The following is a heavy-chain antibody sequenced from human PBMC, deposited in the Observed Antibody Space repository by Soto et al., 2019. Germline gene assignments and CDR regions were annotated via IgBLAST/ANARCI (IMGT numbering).Heavy chain of an antibody. CDR2: ISDDGSSK. D-gene: IGHD4-17*01. CDR1: GFTFSSFG. V-gene: IGHV3-30*18. Sequence: QVLLVESGGGVVQPGRSLRISCAVSGFTFSSFGMHWVRQAPGKGLAWVAVISDDGSSKHYADSLKGRFTISRDNSNNTLYLQMDSLGPEDTAVYYCAKDRWGDFGDLNLPGYWGQGTQVTVSS. CDR3: AKDRWGDFGDLNLPGY. J-gene: IGHJ4*02.